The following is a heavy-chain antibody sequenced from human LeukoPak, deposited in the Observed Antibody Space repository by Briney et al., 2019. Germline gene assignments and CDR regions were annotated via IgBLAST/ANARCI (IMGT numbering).Heavy chain of an antibody. V-gene: IGHV3-21*01. CDR1: GFTLSGHS. CDR3: ARTIYYYESTSYFSDAFDV. Sequence: GGSLTLSCAATGFTLSGHSMNWVRPAQGKGLDWVSSISPTSAYIYYQDSVKGRFTISRDDAKNSLYLEMDSLRAEDTAVYYCARTIYYYESTSYFSDAFDVWGQGTMVTVSS. J-gene: IGHJ3*01. CDR2: ISPTSAYI. D-gene: IGHD3-22*01.